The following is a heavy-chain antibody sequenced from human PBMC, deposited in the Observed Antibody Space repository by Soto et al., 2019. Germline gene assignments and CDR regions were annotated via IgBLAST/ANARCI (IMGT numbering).Heavy chain of an antibody. V-gene: IGHV4-61*01. D-gene: IGHD6-13*01. CDR2: IYYSGST. CDR3: ARGLAAARLGAWSDP. Sequence: SETLSLTCTVSDGSVSRGSYYWSWIRQPPGKGLEWIGYIYYSGSTNYNPSLKSRVTISVDTSKNQFSLKLSSVTAADTAVYYCARGLAAARLGAWSDPWGQGTLVTVSS. J-gene: IGHJ5*02. CDR1: DGSVSRGSYY.